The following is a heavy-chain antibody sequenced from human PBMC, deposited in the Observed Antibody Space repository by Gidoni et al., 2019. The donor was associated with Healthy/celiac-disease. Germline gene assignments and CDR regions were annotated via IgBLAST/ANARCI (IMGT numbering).Heavy chain of an antibody. CDR1: GCPISSSSYY. Sequence: QLQLQESCPGLVKPSETLSLTCTVSGCPISSSSYYWGWIRQPPGKGLEWIGSIYYSGSTYYNPSLKSRVTISVDTSKNQFSLKLSSVTAADTAVYYCARVSSYPGIAVNDAFDIWGQGTMVTVSS. CDR3: ARVSSYPGIAVNDAFDI. CDR2: IYYSGST. J-gene: IGHJ3*02. V-gene: IGHV4-39*01. D-gene: IGHD6-19*01.